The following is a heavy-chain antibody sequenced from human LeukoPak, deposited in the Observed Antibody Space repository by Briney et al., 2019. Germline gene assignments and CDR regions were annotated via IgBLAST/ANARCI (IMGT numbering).Heavy chain of an antibody. CDR1: GYTFTAYY. D-gene: IGHD3-10*01. CDR2: VDPNSRGT. V-gene: IGHV1-2*02. J-gene: IGHJ4*02. CDR3: ARDNYVILDY. Sequence: DSVTVSSKASGYTFTAYYLHWERQPPGQGREWMGWVDPNSRGTKYIQKFQRRYTMTRDTSNNTAYMELSRLRFDDTAVYFCARDNYVILDYWGQGTLVTVSS.